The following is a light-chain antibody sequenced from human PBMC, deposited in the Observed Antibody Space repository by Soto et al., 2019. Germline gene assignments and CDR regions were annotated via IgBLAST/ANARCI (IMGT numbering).Light chain of an antibody. J-gene: IGKJ5*01. Sequence: EIVMTQSPGTLSVSPGERATLSCRASQSVSINLAWYQQKPGQAPRLLIYDASTRATGIPARFSGSGSGTEFTLTISSLQSKDFAVYYCQQYNNWPPITFGQGTRLEIK. CDR1: QSVSIN. CDR2: DAS. V-gene: IGKV3D-15*01. CDR3: QQYNNWPPIT.